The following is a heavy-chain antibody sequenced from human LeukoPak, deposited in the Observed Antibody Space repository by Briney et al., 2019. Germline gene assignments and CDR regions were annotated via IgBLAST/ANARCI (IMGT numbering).Heavy chain of an antibody. D-gene: IGHD6-13*01. J-gene: IGHJ4*02. Sequence: GGSLRLSCAASGFTFSSYAMSWVRQAPGKGLEWVSAISGSGGSTYYADSVKGRFTISRDNSKNTLYLQMNSLRAEDTAIYYCAKRFRGSSGLYYFDYWGQGTLVTVSS. CDR2: ISGSGGST. CDR1: GFTFSSYA. CDR3: AKRFRGSSGLYYFDY. V-gene: IGHV3-23*01.